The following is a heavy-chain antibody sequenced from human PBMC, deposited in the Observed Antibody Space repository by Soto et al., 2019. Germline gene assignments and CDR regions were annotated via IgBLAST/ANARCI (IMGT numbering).Heavy chain of an antibody. J-gene: IGHJ5*02. V-gene: IGHV3-23*01. D-gene: IGHD2-15*01. Sequence: EVQLLESGGGLVQPGGALRLSCAASGFTFSSHAMSWVRQAPGKGLEWISSISAGSEGAYYADSVKGRFTISRDNSNTTLNLRMNSLRAEDTAGYYCAGDLWWYLPWGQGTLVTVSS. CDR1: GFTFSSHA. CDR3: AGDLWWYLP. CDR2: ISAGSEGA.